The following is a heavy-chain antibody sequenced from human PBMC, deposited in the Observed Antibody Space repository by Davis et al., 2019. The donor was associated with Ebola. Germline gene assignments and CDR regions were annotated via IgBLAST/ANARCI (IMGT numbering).Heavy chain of an antibody. V-gene: IGHV1-46*01. Sequence: ASVKVSCKASGYTFTSYYMHWVRQAPGQGLEWMGIINPSGGSTSYAQKLQGRVTMTTDTSTSTAYMELRSLRSDDTAVYYCARVTYYERFDPWGQGTLVTVSS. CDR1: GYTFTSYY. CDR2: INPSGGST. J-gene: IGHJ5*02. D-gene: IGHD3-22*01. CDR3: ARVTYYERFDP.